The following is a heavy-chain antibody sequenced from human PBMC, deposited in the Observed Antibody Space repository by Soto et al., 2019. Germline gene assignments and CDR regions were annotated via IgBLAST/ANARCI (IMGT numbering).Heavy chain of an antibody. CDR2: IFYSGGT. CDR1: GGSLSISTYY. CDR3: ARAPSITMIVVVSAFDI. V-gene: IGHV4-39*07. J-gene: IGHJ3*02. Sequence: PSETRSLTCTASGGSLSISTYYWGCIRQSPGKGLEWIARIFYSGGTNYNPSLKSRVTISVDKSKNQFSLKLSSVTAADTAVYYCARAPSITMIVVVSAFDIWGQGTMVTVS. D-gene: IGHD3-22*01.